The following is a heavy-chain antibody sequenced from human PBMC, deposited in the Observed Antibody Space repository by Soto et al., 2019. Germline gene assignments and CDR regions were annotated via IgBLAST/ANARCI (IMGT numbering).Heavy chain of an antibody. D-gene: IGHD3-3*01. CDR1: GYSFTNYW. CDR2: IYPGDSNT. V-gene: IGHV5-51*01. J-gene: IGHJ6*02. Sequence: PGASLKISCTGSGYSFTNYWIGWVRQMPGKGLEWMGIIYPGDSNTRYSPSLQGQVTISVDKSISTAYLQWSSLKATDTAMYYCARHAYDFWSGHPNPRYYYGMDVWGQGTTVTVSS. CDR3: ARHAYDFWSGHPNPRYYYGMDV.